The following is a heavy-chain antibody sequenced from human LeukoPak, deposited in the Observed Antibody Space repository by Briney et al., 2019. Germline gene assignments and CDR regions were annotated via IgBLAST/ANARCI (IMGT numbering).Heavy chain of an antibody. V-gene: IGHV1-18*01. J-gene: IGHJ3*02. Sequence: ASVKVSCKASGYTFTSYDINWVRQAAGQGLEWMGWISAYNGNTNYAQKLQGRVTMTTDTSTSTAYMELRSLRSDDTAVYYCARESTKNAFDIWGQGTMVTVSS. CDR1: GYTFTSYD. CDR3: ARESTKNAFDI. CDR2: ISAYNGNT. D-gene: IGHD5-24*01.